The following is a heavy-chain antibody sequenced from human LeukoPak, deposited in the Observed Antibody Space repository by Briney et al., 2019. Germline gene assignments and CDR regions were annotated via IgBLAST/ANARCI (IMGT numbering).Heavy chain of an antibody. V-gene: IGHV3-23*01. J-gene: IGHJ4*02. CDR1: GFTFSSYA. CDR3: ATQEGDSSGYYGQFDY. D-gene: IGHD3-22*01. Sequence: GGSLRLSCAASGFTFSSYAMSWVRQAPGKGLEWVSAISSSGGSTYYADSVKGRFTISRDNSKNTLYLQINSLRAEDTAVYYCATQEGDSSGYYGQFDYWGQGTLVPVSS. CDR2: ISSSGGST.